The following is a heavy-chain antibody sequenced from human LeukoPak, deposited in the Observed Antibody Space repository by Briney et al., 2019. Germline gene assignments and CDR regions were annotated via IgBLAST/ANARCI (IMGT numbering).Heavy chain of an antibody. D-gene: IGHD3-16*01. CDR1: GFTFSSYA. V-gene: IGHV3-23*01. Sequence: PGGSLRLSCAASGFTFSSYAMSWVRQAPGKGLDWVSGISGSGDSAYYADAVRGRFTISRDNSKNTLYLQMNSLRAEDTAVYYCAKDRGEDDFVWGSRISDYWGQGTLVTVSS. J-gene: IGHJ4*02. CDR2: ISGSGDSA. CDR3: AKDRGEDDFVWGSRISDY.